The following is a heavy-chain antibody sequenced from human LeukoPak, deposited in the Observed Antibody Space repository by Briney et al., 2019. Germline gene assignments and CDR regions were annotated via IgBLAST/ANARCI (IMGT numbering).Heavy chain of an antibody. CDR3: ARGHIFAFAF. CDR1: GYTFIAYY. CDR2: ISPNSGGT. D-gene: IGHD2-21*01. V-gene: IGHV1-2*02. Sequence: ASVKVSCKASGYTFIAYYLYWVRQAPGQGLELMGWISPNSGGTKYAQKFQGRVTMTRDTSISTVYMELSRLTYDDTAVYYCARGHIFAFAFWGQGTLVPVSS. J-gene: IGHJ4*02.